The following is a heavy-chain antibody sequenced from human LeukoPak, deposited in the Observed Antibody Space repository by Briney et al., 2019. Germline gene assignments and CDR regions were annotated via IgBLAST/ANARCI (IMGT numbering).Heavy chain of an antibody. CDR3: AGHSGSYSPFDY. CDR2: IWYDGSNK. J-gene: IGHJ4*02. V-gene: IGHV3-33*01. CDR1: GFTFSSYG. Sequence: QPGGSLRLSCAASGFTFSSYGMHWVRQAPGKGLEWVAVIWYDGSNKYYADSVKGRFTISRDNSKNTLYLQMNSLRAEDTAVYYCAGHSGSYSPFDYWGQGTLVTVSS. D-gene: IGHD1-26*01.